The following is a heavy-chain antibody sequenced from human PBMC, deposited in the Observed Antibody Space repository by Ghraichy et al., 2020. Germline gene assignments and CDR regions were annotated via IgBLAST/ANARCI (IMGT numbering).Heavy chain of an antibody. V-gene: IGHV4-59*01. CDR1: GGSISSYY. CDR2: IYYSGST. D-gene: IGHD1-26*01. CDR3: ARGIVGADGSYYFDY. Sequence: SETLSLTCTVSGGSISSYYWSWIRQPPGKVLEWIGYIYYSGSTNYNPSLNSRVTISVDTSKNQFSLKLSSVTAEDTAVYYRARGIVGADGSYYFDYWGQGTLVTVSS. J-gene: IGHJ4*02.